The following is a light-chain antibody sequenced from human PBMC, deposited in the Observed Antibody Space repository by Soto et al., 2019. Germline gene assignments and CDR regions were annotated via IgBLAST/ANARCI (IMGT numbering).Light chain of an antibody. V-gene: IGKV3-15*01. CDR3: QQYNYWPPWT. J-gene: IGKJ1*01. CDR2: GAS. CDR1: QSVSSN. Sequence: EIVMTQSPATLSVSPGERATLSCWASQSVSSNLAWYQHKPGQAPRLLIYGASTRATGIPARFSGSGSGTEFTLTISSLPSEDFAVYYCQQYNYWPPWTFGQGTKVDIK.